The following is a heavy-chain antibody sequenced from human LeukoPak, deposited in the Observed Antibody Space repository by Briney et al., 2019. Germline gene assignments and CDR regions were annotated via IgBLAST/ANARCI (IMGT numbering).Heavy chain of an antibody. J-gene: IGHJ4*02. CDR2: ISGSGGST. V-gene: IGHV3-23*01. CDR3: AKEDDIVVVPAADTPYYFDY. Sequence: GGSLRLSCEASGFTFSSYAMSWVRQAPGKGLEWVSSISGSGGSTYYADSVKGRFTISRDNSKNTLYLQMNSLRAEDTAVYYCAKEDDIVVVPAADTPYYFDYWGQGTLVTVSS. D-gene: IGHD2-2*01. CDR1: GFTFSSYA.